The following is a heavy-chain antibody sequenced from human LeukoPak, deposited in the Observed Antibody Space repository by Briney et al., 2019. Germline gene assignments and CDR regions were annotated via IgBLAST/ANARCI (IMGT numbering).Heavy chain of an antibody. V-gene: IGHV3-13*01. Sequence: GRSLRLSCAAAGFTFGSYDMHWVRQATGKGMEWVSAIGTAGDTYYPGSVKGRFTISRENAKNSLYLQMNSLRAGDTAVYYCTRGLYDSSGYYLDCWGQGTLVTVSS. CDR1: GFTFGSYD. D-gene: IGHD3-22*01. CDR2: IGTAGDT. CDR3: TRGLYDSSGYYLDC. J-gene: IGHJ4*02.